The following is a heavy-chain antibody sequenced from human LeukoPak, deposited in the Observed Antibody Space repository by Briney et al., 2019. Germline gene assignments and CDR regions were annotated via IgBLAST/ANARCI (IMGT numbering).Heavy chain of an antibody. CDR3: ARGGFGGTY. CDR2: IYYSGDT. J-gene: IGHJ4*02. V-gene: IGHV4-59*01. Sequence: SETLSLTCSVSGGSISPYYWSWIRQPPGKGLEWIGYIYYSGDTNYNSSLESRVTISVDTSKNQFSLKLTSVTAADTAVYYCARGGFGGTYWGQGTLVVVSS. CDR1: GGSISPYY. D-gene: IGHD3-10*01.